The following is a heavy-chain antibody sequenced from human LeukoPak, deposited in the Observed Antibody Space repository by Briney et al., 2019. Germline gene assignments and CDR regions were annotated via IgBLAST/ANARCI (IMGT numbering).Heavy chain of an antibody. J-gene: IGHJ4*02. CDR1: GGSISSGGYY. V-gene: IGHV4-30-2*01. Sequence: PSQTLSLTCTVSGGSISSGGYYWSWIRQPPGKGLEWIGYIYHSGSTYYNPSLKSRVTISVDRSKNQFSLKLSSVTAADTAVYYCARSRYSYGWDYWGQGTLVTVSS. CDR2: IYHSGST. D-gene: IGHD5-18*01. CDR3: ARSRYSYGWDY.